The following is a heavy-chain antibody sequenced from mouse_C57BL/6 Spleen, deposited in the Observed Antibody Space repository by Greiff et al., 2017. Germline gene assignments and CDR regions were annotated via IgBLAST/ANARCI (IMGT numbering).Heavy chain of an antibody. CDR1: GYTFTSYW. CDR2: IDPSDSYP. V-gene: IGHV1-69*01. D-gene: IGHD1-1*01. CDR3: AICDCYYSTLDY. J-gene: IGHJ4*01. Sequence: VQLQQPGAELVMPGASVKLSCKASGYTFTSYWMHWVKQRPGQGLEWIGEIDPSDSYPNYNQKFKGKSTLTVDKSSSTAYMQLSSLTSEDSAVYDCAICDCYYSTLDYWGQGTSVTVSS.